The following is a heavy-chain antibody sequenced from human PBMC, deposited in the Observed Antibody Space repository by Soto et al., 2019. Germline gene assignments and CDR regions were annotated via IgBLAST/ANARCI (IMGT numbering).Heavy chain of an antibody. J-gene: IGHJ4*02. V-gene: IGHV3-23*01. Sequence: GGSLRLSCAASGFTFSTYAMSWVRQAPGKGLEWVSAISPNGDATYYADSVKGRFTISRDNSRNTLYLQMNSLKADDTAVYYCVKETVCTAEEDKWGQGNLVTVSS. CDR1: GFTFSTYA. CDR3: VKETVCTAEEDK. D-gene: IGHD6-13*01. CDR2: ISPNGDAT.